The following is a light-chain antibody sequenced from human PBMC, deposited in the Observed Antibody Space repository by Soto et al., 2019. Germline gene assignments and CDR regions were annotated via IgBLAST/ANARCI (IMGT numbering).Light chain of an antibody. J-gene: IGLJ3*02. CDR3: AAWDDSLNGWV. CDR2: SSN. CDR1: SSNIGSNT. Sequence: QPVLTQSPSASGTPGQRVTISCSGGSSNIGSNTVTWYQQLPGTAPKLLIYSSNQRPSGVPDRFSGSKSGTSGSLAISGLQSEDEADYYCAAWDDSLNGWVFGGGTKLTVL. V-gene: IGLV1-44*01.